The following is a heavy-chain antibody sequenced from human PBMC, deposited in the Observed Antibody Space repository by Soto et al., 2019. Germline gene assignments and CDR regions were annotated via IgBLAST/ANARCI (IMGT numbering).Heavy chain of an antibody. Sequence: EVQLVESGGGLVQPGGSLRFSCAASGFTFSSYWMHWVRQAPGKGLVWVSRINSDGSSTSYADSVKGRFTISRDNAKNTLYLQMNSLRAEDTAVYYCARDPVVPAARFDYWGQGTLVTVSS. CDR2: INSDGSST. J-gene: IGHJ4*02. CDR1: GFTFSSYW. D-gene: IGHD2-2*01. CDR3: ARDPVVPAARFDY. V-gene: IGHV3-74*01.